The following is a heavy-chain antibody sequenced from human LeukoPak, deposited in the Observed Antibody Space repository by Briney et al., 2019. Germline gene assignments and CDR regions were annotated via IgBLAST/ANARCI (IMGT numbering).Heavy chain of an antibody. J-gene: IGHJ4*02. Sequence: GASVKVSCKASGYTFSSYAISWVRQAPGQGLEWMGGIIPIFGTANYAQKFQGRVTITADESTSTAYMELSSLRSEDTAVYYCARDPHARIAAAGMLDYWGQGTLVTVSS. CDR3: ARDPHARIAAAGMLDY. D-gene: IGHD6-13*01. V-gene: IGHV1-69*13. CDR1: GYTFSSYA. CDR2: IIPIFGTA.